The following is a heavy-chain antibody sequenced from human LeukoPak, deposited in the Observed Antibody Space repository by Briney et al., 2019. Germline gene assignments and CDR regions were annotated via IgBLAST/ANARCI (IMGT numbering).Heavy chain of an antibody. V-gene: IGHV3-48*01. CDR3: ALIAVDWQQPFDY. CDR1: GFSSSRYT. J-gene: IGHJ4*02. D-gene: IGHD6-13*01. CDR2: ISSSSTTI. Sequence: GGSLRLSCAASGFSSSRYTMSWVRQAPGKGLEWISYISSSSTTIKYADSVKGRFIISRDNAKNSVYLQMNSLRAEDTAVYYCALIAVDWQQPFDYWGQGTLVTVSS.